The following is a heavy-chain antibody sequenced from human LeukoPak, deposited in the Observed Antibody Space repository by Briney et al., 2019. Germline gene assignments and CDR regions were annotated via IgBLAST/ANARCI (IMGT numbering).Heavy chain of an antibody. CDR1: GGSISSYY. D-gene: IGHD3-22*01. CDR2: IYYSGST. Sequence: SETLSLTCTVSGGSISSYYWGWIRQPPGKGLEWIGSIYYSGSTYYNPSFKSRVTISVDTSKNQFSLKLRSVTAADTAVYYCARDLYYYDSSGYYYQAVFDYWGQGTLVTVSS. CDR3: ARDLYYYDSSGYYYQAVFDY. V-gene: IGHV4-39*07. J-gene: IGHJ4*02.